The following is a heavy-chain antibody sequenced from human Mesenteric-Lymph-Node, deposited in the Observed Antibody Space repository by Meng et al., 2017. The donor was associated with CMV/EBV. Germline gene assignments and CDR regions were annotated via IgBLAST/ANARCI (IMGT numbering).Heavy chain of an antibody. CDR3: ARVAVRQQLFNYYKYYYGMDL. D-gene: IGHD3-22*01. CDR1: GYRFTNYW. Sequence: GESLKISCKGSGYRFTNYWIGWVRQMPGKDLEWMGIIYPGDSDTRYSPSFQGQVTISADKSISTAYLQWTSLKASDTAIYYCARVAVRQQLFNYYKYYYGMDLWGQGTTVTVSS. V-gene: IGHV5-51*01. CDR2: IYPGDSDT. J-gene: IGHJ6*02.